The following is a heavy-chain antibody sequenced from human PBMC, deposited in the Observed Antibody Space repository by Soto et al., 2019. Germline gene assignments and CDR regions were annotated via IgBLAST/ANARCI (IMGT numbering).Heavy chain of an antibody. CDR1: GFSFTTAGVA. J-gene: IGHJ4*02. V-gene: IGHV2-5*01. D-gene: IGHD5-12*01. CDR3: AHSDGGYEIIFFDF. CDR2: FYYNDNR. Sequence: ESGATLANPTRTRTLTCSFSGFSFTTAGVAVGWIRLTLGEALEWLLLFYYNDNRRFSPSLKTRLTITGDTFKNQEVLTLINVDTGDTATYVCAHSDGGYEIIFFDFWGQGIPVTVSS.